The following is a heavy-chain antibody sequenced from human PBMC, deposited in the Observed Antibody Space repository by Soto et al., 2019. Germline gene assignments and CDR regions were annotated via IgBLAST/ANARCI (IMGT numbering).Heavy chain of an antibody. CDR2: FDPEDGET. J-gene: IGHJ4*02. V-gene: IGHV1-24*01. D-gene: IGHD2-15*01. CDR3: GIGTTRARSGLTDF. Sequence: ASVKVSCKVSGDTLTKLSIHWVGQAVGKGREWMGGFDPEDGETIYAQKFQGRVTVTEDTSIDTAYMELSSLRSEDTAVYFCGIGTTRARSGLTDFWGQGTLVTVSS. CDR1: GDTLTKLS.